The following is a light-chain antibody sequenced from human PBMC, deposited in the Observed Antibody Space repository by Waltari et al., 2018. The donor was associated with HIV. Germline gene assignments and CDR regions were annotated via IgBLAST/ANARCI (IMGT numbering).Light chain of an antibody. CDR2: ADT. Sequence: SYELTQPPSVSVSPGQTARITCSGDSLPHKYVYWYQQKSGQGPVLVIYADTKRPSGISETFSGSSSGTVATLTITGAQVEHEADYYCYSTYSSGVSWVFGGGTKLTVL. CDR1: SLPHKY. CDR3: YSTYSSGVSWV. J-gene: IGLJ3*02. V-gene: IGLV3-10*01.